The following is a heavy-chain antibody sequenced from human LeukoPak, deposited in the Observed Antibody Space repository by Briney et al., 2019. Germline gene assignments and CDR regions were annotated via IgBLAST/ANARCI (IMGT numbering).Heavy chain of an antibody. CDR1: GFTFTTYS. J-gene: IGHJ4*02. CDR2: ISSGSSAI. V-gene: IGHV3-21*01. CDR3: ARDISYGSGMGYY. D-gene: IGHD3-10*01. Sequence: GGSLRLSCEASGFTFTTYSMTWVRQAPGKGLEWVSIISSGSSAIFSADALKGRFTISRDDAKNLLYLDMNSLRAEDTAVYYCARDISYGSGMGYYWGQGTLVTVSS.